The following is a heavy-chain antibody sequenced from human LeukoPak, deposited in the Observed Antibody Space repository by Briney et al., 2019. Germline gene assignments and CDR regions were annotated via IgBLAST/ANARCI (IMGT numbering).Heavy chain of an antibody. CDR2: IKSKTDGGTT. J-gene: IGHJ4*02. V-gene: IGHV3-15*01. CDR3: PTDDPVPAAETSMRYFHH. Sequence: PGGSLRLSCAASGFTFSNAWMSWVRQAPGKGLEWVGRIKSKTDGGTTDYAAPVKGRFTISRNDSKNTLYLQMNSLKTEDTAVYYCPTDDPVPAAETSMRYFHHWGQGTLVPVSS. CDR1: GFTFSNAW. D-gene: IGHD2-2*01.